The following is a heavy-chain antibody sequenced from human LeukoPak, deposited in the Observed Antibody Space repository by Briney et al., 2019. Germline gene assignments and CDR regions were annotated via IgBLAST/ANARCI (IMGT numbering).Heavy chain of an antibody. CDR3: TAVSLLRGYDVLTFYSYPNYFDF. CDR2: YDPEYGNT. D-gene: IGHD3-9*01. CDR1: GYSFNDLS. Sequence: ASVKVSCKVSGYSFNDLSVHCVRQAPGKGLQWMGGYDPEYGNTIYAQNFQGRLTMTEDTSTATAFMEVSSLRSEDTAVYYCTAVSLLRGYDVLTFYSYPNYFDFWGQGTLVTVSS. J-gene: IGHJ4*02. V-gene: IGHV1-24*01.